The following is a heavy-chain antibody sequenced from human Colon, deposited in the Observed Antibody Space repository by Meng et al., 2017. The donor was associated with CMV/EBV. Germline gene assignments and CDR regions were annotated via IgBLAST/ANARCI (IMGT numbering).Heavy chain of an antibody. Sequence: QVHLQESGPGLVKPSQTLSLSCTVSNGSITSGGYYWSWIRHVPGKGLEWIGYMYYTWSTFYNPSLKSRTTISVSTSDNQFSLKLTSMTAADTAVYYCARDSGYGHFDYWGQGVLVTVSS. J-gene: IGHJ4*02. D-gene: IGHD5-12*01. CDR3: ARDSGYGHFDY. V-gene: IGHV4-31*03. CDR2: MYYTWST. CDR1: NGSITSGGYY.